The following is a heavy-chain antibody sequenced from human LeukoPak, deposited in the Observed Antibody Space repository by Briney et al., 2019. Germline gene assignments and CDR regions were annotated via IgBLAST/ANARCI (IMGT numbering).Heavy chain of an antibody. CDR2: IYYSGST. Sequence: SETLSLTCTVSGGSISSYYWSWIRQPPGKGLEWVGYIYYSGSTNYNPSLKSRVTISVDTSKNQFSLKLSSVTAADTAVYYCARDYYDSGLGYWGQGTLVTVSS. CDR3: ARDYYDSGLGY. CDR1: GGSISSYY. D-gene: IGHD3-22*01. J-gene: IGHJ4*02. V-gene: IGHV4-59*01.